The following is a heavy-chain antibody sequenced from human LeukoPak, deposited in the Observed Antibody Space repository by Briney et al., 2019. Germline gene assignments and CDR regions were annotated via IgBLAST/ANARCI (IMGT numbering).Heavy chain of an antibody. D-gene: IGHD6-13*01. Sequence: PSQTLSLTCTVSGGSISSGSYYWSWIRQPAGKGLEWIGRIYTSGSTNYNPSLKSRVTISVDTSKNQFSLKLSSVTAADTAVYYSARGRIAAAGSQYFDYWGQGTLVTVSS. CDR3: ARGRIAAAGSQYFDY. J-gene: IGHJ4*02. CDR1: GGSISSGSYY. CDR2: IYTSGST. V-gene: IGHV4-61*02.